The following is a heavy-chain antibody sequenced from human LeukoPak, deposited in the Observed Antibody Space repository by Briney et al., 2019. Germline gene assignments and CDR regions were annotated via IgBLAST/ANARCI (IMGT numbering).Heavy chain of an antibody. Sequence: SETLSLTCTVSGGSISTYYWSWVRQPPGKGLEWIGYIYYSGSTNYNPSLKSRVTISVDTSKNQFSLKLSSVTAADTAVYYRARPPQHWGQGTLVTVSS. CDR2: IYYSGST. CDR1: GGSISTYY. J-gene: IGHJ1*01. V-gene: IGHV4-59*08. CDR3: ARPPQH.